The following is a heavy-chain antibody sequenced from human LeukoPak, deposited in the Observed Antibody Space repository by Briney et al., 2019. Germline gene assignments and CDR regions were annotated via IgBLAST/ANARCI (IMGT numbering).Heavy chain of an antibody. J-gene: IGHJ4*02. CDR2: ISAYNGNT. CDR3: ARDRSYGSGTYQTEPLDY. V-gene: IGHV1-18*01. Sequence: ASVKLSCKASGYTFTSYGISWVRQAPGQGLEWMGWISAYNGNTNYAQKLQGRVTMTTDTSTSTAYMELRSLRSDHTAVYYCARDRSYGSGTYQTEPLDYWGQGTLVTVSS. D-gene: IGHD3-10*01. CDR1: GYTFTSYG.